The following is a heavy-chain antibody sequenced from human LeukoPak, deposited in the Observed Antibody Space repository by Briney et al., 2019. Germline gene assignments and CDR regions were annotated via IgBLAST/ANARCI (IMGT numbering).Heavy chain of an antibody. D-gene: IGHD5-18*01. J-gene: IGHJ6*03. CDR3: TRAGYGTPVYYYYMDV. CDR1: GFTFSSYA. CDR2: TSGSGGST. Sequence: GGSLRLSCAASGFTFSSYAMSWVRQAPGKGLEWVSATSGSGGSTYYADSVKGRFTISRDNSKNTLYLQMNSLRAEDTAVYYCTRAGYGTPVYYYYMDVWGKGTTVTVSS. V-gene: IGHV3-23*01.